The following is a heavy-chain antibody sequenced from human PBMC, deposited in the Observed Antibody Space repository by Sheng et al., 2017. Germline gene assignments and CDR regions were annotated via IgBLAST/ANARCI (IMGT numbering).Heavy chain of an antibody. D-gene: IGHD6-13*01. Sequence: QVQLVESGGGRGPALGGPLRLSCAASGFTFSSYGMHWVRQAPGKGLEWVAVIWYDGSNKYYADSVKGRFTISRDNSKNTLYPQMNSLRAEDTAVYYCARGQQLVLSYYYGMDVWGQGTTVTVSS. CDR1: GFTFSSYG. CDR3: ARGQQLVLSYYYGMDV. CDR2: IWYDGSNK. V-gene: IGHV3-33*01. J-gene: IGHJ6*02.